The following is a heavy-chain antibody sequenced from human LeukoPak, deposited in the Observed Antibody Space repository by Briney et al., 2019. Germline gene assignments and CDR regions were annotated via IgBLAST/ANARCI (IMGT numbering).Heavy chain of an antibody. J-gene: IGHJ4*02. V-gene: IGHV4-39*01. CDR3: ARSTVAGTRRVDY. CDR2: IYYSGST. CDR1: GGSISSSIYY. D-gene: IGHD6-19*01. Sequence: SETLSLTCTVSGGSISSSIYYWGWIRQPPGKGLEWVGSIYYSGSTYYNPSLKSRVSISVDTSKNQFSLKLSSVTAADTAMYYCARSTVAGTRRVDYWGQGTLVTVSS.